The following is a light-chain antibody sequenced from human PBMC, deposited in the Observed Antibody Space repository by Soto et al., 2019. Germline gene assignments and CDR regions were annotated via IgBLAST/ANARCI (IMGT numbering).Light chain of an antibody. CDR1: QRIRTD. J-gene: IGKJ5*01. Sequence: IQMPQSPSSLSASVGERVTITCRASQRIRTDLNWYQQRPGKAPKVLIYVASTLQSGVPSRFSGSASGTNFTLTISSLQPEDFATYYCQQSYSTLTFGQGTRLEIK. V-gene: IGKV1-39*01. CDR2: VAS. CDR3: QQSYSTLT.